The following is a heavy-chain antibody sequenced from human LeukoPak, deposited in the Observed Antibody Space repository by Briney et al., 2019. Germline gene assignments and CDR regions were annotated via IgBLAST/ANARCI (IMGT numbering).Heavy chain of an antibody. Sequence: SETLSLTCTVSGGSISSSSDYWGWIRQPPGKGLEWIGSIYYSGNTYYNPSLKSRVTISVDTYKNQFSLKLSSVTAADTAVYYCAREYSSGWYWGQGTLVTVSS. CDR3: AREYSSGWY. D-gene: IGHD6-19*01. J-gene: IGHJ4*02. CDR1: GGSISSSSDY. CDR2: IYYSGNT. V-gene: IGHV4-39*02.